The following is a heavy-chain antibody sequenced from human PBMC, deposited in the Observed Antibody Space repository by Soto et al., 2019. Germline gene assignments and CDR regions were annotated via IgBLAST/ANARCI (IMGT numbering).Heavy chain of an antibody. J-gene: IGHJ3*02. D-gene: IGHD3-3*01. V-gene: IGHV4-39*01. CDR2: IYYSGST. CDR3: ESKGTHYDFWSGYYTDAFDI. CDR1: GGSISSSSYY. Sequence: SETLSLTCTVSGGSISSSSYYWGWIRQPPGKGLEWIGSIYYSGSTYYNPSLKSRVTISVDTSKNQFSLKLSSVTAADTAVYYCESKGTHYDFWSGYYTDAFDIWGKGTMVTVSS.